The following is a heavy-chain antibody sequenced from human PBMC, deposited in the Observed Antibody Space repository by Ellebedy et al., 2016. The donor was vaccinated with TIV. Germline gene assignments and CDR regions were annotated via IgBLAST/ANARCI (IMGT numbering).Heavy chain of an antibody. CDR2: ISVGGGGT. D-gene: IGHD3-10*01. Sequence: GGSLRLXCAAAGFTFRKFAMSWVRQAPGKGLEWVSAISVGGGGTFYADSVKGRFTISRDNSKNTMSLQMNSLRAADTGVYYCAKDRGEFGTGSPDASDIWGQGTMVTVSS. V-gene: IGHV3-23*01. CDR1: GFTFRKFA. J-gene: IGHJ3*02. CDR3: AKDRGEFGTGSPDASDI.